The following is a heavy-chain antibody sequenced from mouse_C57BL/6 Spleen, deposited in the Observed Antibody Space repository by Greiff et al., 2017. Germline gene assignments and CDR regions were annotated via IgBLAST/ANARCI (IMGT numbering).Heavy chain of an antibody. CDR3: ARGNMVTTTGFFDY. CDR2: IYPGSGNT. Sequence: VQLQQSGPELVKPGASVKISCKASGYSFTSYYIHWVKQRPGQGLEWIGWIYPGSGNTKYNEKFKGKATLTADTSSSTAYMQLSSLTSEDSAVYYGARGNMVTTTGFFDYWGQGTTLTVSS. J-gene: IGHJ2*01. CDR1: GYSFTSYY. V-gene: IGHV1-66*01. D-gene: IGHD2-2*01.